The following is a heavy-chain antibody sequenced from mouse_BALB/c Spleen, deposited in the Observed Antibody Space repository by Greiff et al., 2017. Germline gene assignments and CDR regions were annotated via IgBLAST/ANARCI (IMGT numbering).Heavy chain of an antibody. J-gene: IGHJ2*01. CDR1: GYTFTDHA. D-gene: IGHD1-2*01. V-gene: IGHV1S53*02. CDR3: NHIHYYGHFDY. CDR2: ISPGNGDI. Sequence: VQLQQSGPELVKPGASVKISCKASGYTFTDHAIHWVKQKPEQGLEWIGYISPGNGDIKYNEKFKGKATLTADKSSSTAYMQLNSLTSEDSAVYFCNHIHYYGHFDYWGQGTTLTVSA.